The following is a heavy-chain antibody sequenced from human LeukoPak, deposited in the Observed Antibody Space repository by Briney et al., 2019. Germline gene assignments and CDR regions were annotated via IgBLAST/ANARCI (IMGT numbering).Heavy chain of an antibody. D-gene: IGHD6-19*01. CDR3: AKTTTGYSSGRYPGWPVDY. Sequence: GGSLRLSCVTSGFTFSGYWMHWVRQGPEKGLELVSRIDNVGHGIIYADSVKGRFTTSRDNVKNTLYLQMNSLRVEDTAVYYCAKTTTGYSSGRYPGWPVDYWGQGTLVTVSS. CDR2: IDNVGHGI. V-gene: IGHV3-74*01. CDR1: GFTFSGYW. J-gene: IGHJ4*02.